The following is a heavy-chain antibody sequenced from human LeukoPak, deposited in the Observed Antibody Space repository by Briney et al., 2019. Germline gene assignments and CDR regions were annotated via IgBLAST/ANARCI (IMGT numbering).Heavy chain of an antibody. Sequence: PGGSLRLSCAASGFTFSSYAMSWVRQAPGKGLEWVSAISGSGGSTYYADSVKGRFTISRDNSKNTLYLQMNSLRAEDTAVYYCARVGTPQTGLFAFDIWGQGTMVTVSS. V-gene: IGHV3-23*01. J-gene: IGHJ3*02. CDR2: ISGSGGST. CDR1: GFTFSSYA. CDR3: ARVGTPQTGLFAFDI. D-gene: IGHD3-10*01.